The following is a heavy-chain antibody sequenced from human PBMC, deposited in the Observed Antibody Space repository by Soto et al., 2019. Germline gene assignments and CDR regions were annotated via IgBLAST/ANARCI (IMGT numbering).Heavy chain of an antibody. CDR2: ITSSTGYI. Sequence: EVQLVESGGGLVKPGGSLRLSCASSGFTFSSYSMNLFRQAPGKGLEWVSSITSSTGYIDYADSVKGRFTISRDNAKNSLYLQMNSLRAEDTAVYYCARMRGSYDFDYWGQGTLVTVSS. V-gene: IGHV3-21*01. CDR1: GFTFSSYS. J-gene: IGHJ4*02. D-gene: IGHD1-26*01. CDR3: ARMRGSYDFDY.